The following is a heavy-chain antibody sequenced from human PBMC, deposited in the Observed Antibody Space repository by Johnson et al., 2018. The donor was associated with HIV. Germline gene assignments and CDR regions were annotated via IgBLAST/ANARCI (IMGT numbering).Heavy chain of an antibody. CDR2: IWYDGYNK. Sequence: QVQLVESGGGVVQPGRSLRLSCAASGFTFSSYGMHWVRQAPGKGLEWVAVIWYDGYNKYYADSVKGRLTISRDNSKNTLYLQMNSLGAEDTAVYYCAKDGDVDGYSSSNDIWGQGTMVTVSS. J-gene: IGHJ3*02. CDR1: GFTFSSYG. D-gene: IGHD6-13*01. CDR3: AKDGDVDGYSSSNDI. V-gene: IGHV3-33*06.